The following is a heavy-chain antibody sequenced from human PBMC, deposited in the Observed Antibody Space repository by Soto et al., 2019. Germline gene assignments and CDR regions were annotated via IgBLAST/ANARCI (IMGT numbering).Heavy chain of an antibody. Sequence: PSETLSLTCSVXGGCISSGPYSWGWIRQPPGKGLEWIGYIYYSGSTYYNPSLKSRVTISVDTSKNQFSLKLSSVTAADTAVYYCARVCGGDCHYGMDVWGQGTTVTVSS. CDR2: IYYSGST. D-gene: IGHD2-21*02. CDR1: GGCISSGPYS. J-gene: IGHJ6*02. V-gene: IGHV4-30-4*07. CDR3: ARVCGGDCHYGMDV.